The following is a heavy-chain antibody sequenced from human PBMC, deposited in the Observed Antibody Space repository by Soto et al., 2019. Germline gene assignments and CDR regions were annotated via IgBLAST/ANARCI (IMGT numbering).Heavy chain of an antibody. D-gene: IGHD3-16*02. J-gene: IGHJ4*02. Sequence: ASVKVSCKASGYTFTSYYMHWVRQAPGQGLEWMGIINPSGGSTSYAQKFQGRVTMTRDTSTSTVYMELSSLRSEDTAVYYCARDERIAYVWGSYRNNTIVVSAPADVWGQGTLVTVSS. CDR1: GYTFTSYY. CDR2: INPSGGST. V-gene: IGHV1-46*01. CDR3: ARDERIAYVWGSYRNNTIVVSAPADV.